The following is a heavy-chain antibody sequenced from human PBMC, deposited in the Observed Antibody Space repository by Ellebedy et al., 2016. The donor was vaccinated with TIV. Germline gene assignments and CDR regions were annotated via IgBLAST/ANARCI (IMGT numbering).Heavy chain of an antibody. J-gene: IGHJ4*02. CDR3: AHFLGNTMVRGVLTALDY. V-gene: IGHV3-7*01. CDR2: IKEDGSAK. D-gene: IGHD3-10*01. Sequence: GESLKISCIVSGFSFSTHWMSWVRQAPGEGLEWVAKIKEDGSAKLYVDSVKGRFTISRDNANNALYLQVNSLRAEDTAVYYCAHFLGNTMVRGVLTALDYWGQGALVTVSS. CDR1: GFSFSTHW.